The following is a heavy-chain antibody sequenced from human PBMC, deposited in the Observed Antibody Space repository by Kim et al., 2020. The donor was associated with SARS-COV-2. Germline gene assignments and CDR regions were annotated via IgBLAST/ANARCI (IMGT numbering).Heavy chain of an antibody. D-gene: IGHD2-15*01. J-gene: IGHJ4*02. CDR3: ARDFVVNYFDY. CDR2: ISYDGSNK. V-gene: IGHV3-30*04. Sequence: GGSLRLSCAASGFTFSSYAMHWVRQAPGKGLEWVAVISYDGSNKYYADSVKGRFTISRDNSKNTLYLQMNSLRAEDTAVYYCARDFVVNYFDYWGQGTLV. CDR1: GFTFSSYA.